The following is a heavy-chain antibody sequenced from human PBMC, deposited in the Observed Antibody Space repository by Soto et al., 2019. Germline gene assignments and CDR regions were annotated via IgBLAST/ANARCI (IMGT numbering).Heavy chain of an antibody. J-gene: IGHJ6*02. Sequence: GGSLRLSCAASGFTFSSYAMSWVRQAPGKGLEWVSAISGSGGSTYYADSVKGRFTISRDNSKNTLYLQMNSLRAEDTAVYYCARVITPYYYYGMDVWGQGTAVTVSS. CDR2: ISGSGGST. CDR3: ARVITPYYYYGMDV. D-gene: IGHD3-3*01. V-gene: IGHV3-23*01. CDR1: GFTFSSYA.